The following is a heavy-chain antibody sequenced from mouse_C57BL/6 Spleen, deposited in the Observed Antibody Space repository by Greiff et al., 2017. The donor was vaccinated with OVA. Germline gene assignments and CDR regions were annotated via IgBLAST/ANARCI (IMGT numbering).Heavy chain of an antibody. D-gene: IGHD2-5*01. J-gene: IGHJ1*03. V-gene: IGHV1-59*01. CDR1: GYTFTSYR. CDR2: IDPSDSYT. Sequence: QVQLQQPGAELVRPGTSVKLSCKASGYTFTSYRMHWVKQRPGQGLEWIGVIDPSDSYTNYNQKFKGKATLTVDTSSSTAYMQLSSLTSEDSAVYYCARYYSNHWYFDVWGTGTTVTVSS. CDR3: ARYYSNHWYFDV.